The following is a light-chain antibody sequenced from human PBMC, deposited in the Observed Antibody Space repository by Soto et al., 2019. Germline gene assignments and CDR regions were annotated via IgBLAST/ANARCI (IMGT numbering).Light chain of an antibody. Sequence: EIVVTQSPGTLSLSPGERATLSCRASQSVSSSYLAWYQQKPGQAPRLLIYGASTRATGIPARFSGSGSGTEFTLTISSLQSEDFAVYYCQQYNNWPSWTFGQGTKVDI. CDR1: QSVSSSY. V-gene: IGKV3-15*01. CDR3: QQYNNWPSWT. CDR2: GAS. J-gene: IGKJ1*01.